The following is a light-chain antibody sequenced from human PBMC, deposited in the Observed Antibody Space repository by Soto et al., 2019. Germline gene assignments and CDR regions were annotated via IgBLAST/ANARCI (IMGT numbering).Light chain of an antibody. V-gene: IGKV1-5*03. J-gene: IGKJ1*01. CDR2: KAS. CDR1: QSINNL. CDR3: QHYNSYSEA. Sequence: DVQMTQSPSTLSASVGDRVTITCRASQSINNLLAWYQQKPGKAPKLLIYKASTLKSGVPSRFSGSGSGTEFTLTISSLQPDDFATYYCQHYNSYSEAFGQATKVDIK.